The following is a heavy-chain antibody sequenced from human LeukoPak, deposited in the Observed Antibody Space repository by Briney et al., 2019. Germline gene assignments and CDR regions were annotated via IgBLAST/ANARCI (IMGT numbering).Heavy chain of an antibody. CDR2: IGGSSSFV. Sequence: GGSLRLSCAASGFTFSGYTMNWVRQAPGKGLEWVSSIGGSSSFVFYADSVKGRFTISRDNAKNSLYLQVNSLRVEDTAMYYCARGQGESRDSWGQGTLVTVSS. D-gene: IGHD3-16*01. V-gene: IGHV3-21*01. CDR3: ARGQGESRDS. CDR1: GFTFSGYT. J-gene: IGHJ4*02.